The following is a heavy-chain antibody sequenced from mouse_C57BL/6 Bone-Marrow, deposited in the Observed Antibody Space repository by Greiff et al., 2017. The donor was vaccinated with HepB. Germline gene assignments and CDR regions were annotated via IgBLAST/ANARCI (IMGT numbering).Heavy chain of an antibody. CDR1: GFTFSDYG. Sequence: EVKLMESGGGLVKPGGSLKLSCAASGFTFSDYGMHWVRQAPEKGLEWVAYISSGSSTIYYADTVKGRFTISRDNAKNTLFLQMTSLRSEDTAMYYCARHARRGFAYWGQGTLVTVSA. CDR2: ISSGSSTI. J-gene: IGHJ3*01. CDR3: ARHARRGFAY. V-gene: IGHV5-17*01.